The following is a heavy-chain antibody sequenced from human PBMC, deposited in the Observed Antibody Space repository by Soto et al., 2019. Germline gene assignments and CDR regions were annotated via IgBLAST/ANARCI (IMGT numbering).Heavy chain of an antibody. Sequence: ASVKVSCKASGYTFTSYGISWVRQAPGQGLEWMGWISAYNGNTNYAQKLQGRVTMTTDTSTSTAYMELRSLRSDDTAVYYCARESGDILTGPLAYYYMDVWGKGTTVTVSS. CDR2: ISAYNGNT. CDR1: GYTFTSYG. D-gene: IGHD3-9*01. V-gene: IGHV1-18*01. J-gene: IGHJ6*03. CDR3: ARESGDILTGPLAYYYMDV.